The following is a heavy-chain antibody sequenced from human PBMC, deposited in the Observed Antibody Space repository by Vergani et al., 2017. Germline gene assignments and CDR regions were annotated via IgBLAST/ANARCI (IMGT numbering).Heavy chain of an antibody. V-gene: IGHV3-23*01. J-gene: IGHJ4*02. CDR3: ARDYDILTGTIDY. CDR2: ISGSGGST. Sequence: EVQLLESGGGLVQPGGSLRLSCAASGFTFSSYAMSWVRQAPGKGLEWVSAISGSGGSTYYADSVKGRFTISRDNSKNTLYLQMNSLRAEDTAVYYCARDYDILTGTIDYWGQGTLVTVSS. D-gene: IGHD3-9*01. CDR1: GFTFSSYA.